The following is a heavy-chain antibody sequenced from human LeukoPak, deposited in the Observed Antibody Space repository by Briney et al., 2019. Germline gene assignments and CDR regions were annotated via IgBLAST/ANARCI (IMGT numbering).Heavy chain of an antibody. V-gene: IGHV3-23*01. CDR2: ISGSGGST. CDR1: GFTFSSYA. CDR3: AKDAGASTMIVVVDAFYI. D-gene: IGHD3-22*01. J-gene: IGHJ3*02. Sequence: TGGSLRLSCAASGFTFSSYAMSWVRQAPGKGLEWVSAISGSGGSTYYADSVKGRFTISRDNSKNTLYLQMNSLRAEDTAVYYCAKDAGASTMIVVVDAFYIWGEGTMVTVSS.